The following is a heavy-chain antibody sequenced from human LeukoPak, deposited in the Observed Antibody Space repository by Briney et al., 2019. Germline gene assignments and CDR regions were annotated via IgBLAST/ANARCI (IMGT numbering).Heavy chain of an antibody. CDR2: INHSGST. Sequence: PSETLSLTCAVYGGSFSGYYWSWIRQPPGKGLEWIGEINHSGSTNYNPSLKSRVTISVDTSKNHFSLKLSSATAADTAVYYCARAYTSSWYIGAFSLWGQGTVVTVSS. J-gene: IGHJ3*01. CDR1: GGSFSGYY. D-gene: IGHD6-13*01. V-gene: IGHV4-34*01. CDR3: ARAYTSSWYIGAFSL.